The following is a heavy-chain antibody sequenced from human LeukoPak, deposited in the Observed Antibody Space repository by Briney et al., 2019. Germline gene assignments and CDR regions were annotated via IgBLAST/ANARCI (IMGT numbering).Heavy chain of an antibody. D-gene: IGHD3-22*01. J-gene: IGHJ1*01. CDR1: GFTFAGYG. Sequence: GGSLRLSCAASGFTFAGYGMSWVRQAPGKGLEWVSFITTNGGRTSYADSVEGRFTISRDNPRYTLYMQMNSLRDEDTAVYYCAIMHGYYDGTGYWVQWGQGTLVTVSS. V-gene: IGHV3-23*01. CDR2: ITTNGGRT. CDR3: AIMHGYYDGTGYWVQ.